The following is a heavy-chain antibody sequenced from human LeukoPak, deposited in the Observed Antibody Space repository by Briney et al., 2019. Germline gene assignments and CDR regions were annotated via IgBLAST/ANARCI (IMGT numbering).Heavy chain of an antibody. CDR2: IFYIAST. J-gene: IGHJ4*02. CDR3: ARRDPSTTYLDY. Sequence: PSETLSLTCTVSGGSISNYYWSWIRQPPGKELEWIGYIFYIASTNYNPSLKSRVTISVDRSKSQFSLRLSSVTAADTAVYYCARRDPSTTYLDYWGQGTLVTVSS. D-gene: IGHD2/OR15-2a*01. V-gene: IGHV4-59*08. CDR1: GGSISNYY.